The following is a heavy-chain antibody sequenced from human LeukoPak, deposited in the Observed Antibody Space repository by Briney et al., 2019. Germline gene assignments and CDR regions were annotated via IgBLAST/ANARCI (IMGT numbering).Heavy chain of an antibody. CDR2: INTKGET. J-gene: IGHJ4*02. D-gene: IGHD2-21*01. V-gene: IGHV4-4*09. CDR3: ATSNDAKIAPFDH. CDR1: GVSMSAYQ. Sequence: PSETLSLTCTVSGVSMSAYQWSRVRQSPEKGLEWIGCINTKGETSYNPSLKSRVTTSVDTSKSQFSLRLTSVTAADTAVHYCATSNDAKIAPFDHWGQGAPVTVSS.